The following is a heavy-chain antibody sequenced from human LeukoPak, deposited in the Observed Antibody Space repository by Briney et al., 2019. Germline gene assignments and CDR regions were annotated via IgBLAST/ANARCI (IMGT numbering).Heavy chain of an antibody. D-gene: IGHD5-24*01. V-gene: IGHV1-2*02. Sequence: ASVKVSCKASGYTXTGYYMHWVRQAPGQGLEWMGWINPNSGGTNYAQNFQGRVTMTRDTTISTDYMELSRLRSDDTAAYYCARPKDGYNLGGLDYWGQGTLVTVSS. J-gene: IGHJ4*02. CDR3: ARPKDGYNLGGLDY. CDR1: GYTXTGYY. CDR2: INPNSGGT.